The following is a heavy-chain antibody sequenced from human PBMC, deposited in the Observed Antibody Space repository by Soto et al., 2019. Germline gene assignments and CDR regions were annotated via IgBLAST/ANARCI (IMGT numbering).Heavy chain of an antibody. CDR1: GFTFSSYG. J-gene: IGHJ1*01. CDR2: VWHDGRNT. V-gene: IGHV3-33*03. Sequence: QVQLVESGGGVVQPGRSLRLSCAASGFTFSSYGMHWVRRGPGKGLEWVAVVWHDGRNTFYADSVKGRFTISRDNSKNTVFLQMSTLRAEDTGLYYCASGYCSTGICNFQHWGQGTLVTVSS. CDR3: ASGYCSTGICNFQH. D-gene: IGHD2-2*01.